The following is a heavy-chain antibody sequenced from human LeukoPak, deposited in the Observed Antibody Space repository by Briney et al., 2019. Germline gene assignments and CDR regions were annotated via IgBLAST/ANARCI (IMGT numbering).Heavy chain of an antibody. D-gene: IGHD3-10*01. CDR2: IYYSGST. CDR3: AREEVRGAADY. CDR1: GGSISSGGYY. Sequence: SETLSLTCTVSGGSISSGGYYWSWIRQHPGKGLEWIGYIYYSGSTYYNPSLKSRVTISVDTSKNQFSLKLSSVTAADPAVYYCAREEVRGAADYWGQGTLVTVSS. J-gene: IGHJ4*02. V-gene: IGHV4-31*03.